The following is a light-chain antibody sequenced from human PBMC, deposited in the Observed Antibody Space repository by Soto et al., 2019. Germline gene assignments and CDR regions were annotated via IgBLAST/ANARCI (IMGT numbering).Light chain of an antibody. CDR3: QQYNRYPLT. V-gene: IGKV1-5*01. CDR2: DAS. CDR1: QSISSW. Sequence: DVQMTQSPSTRSASVGDRVTITCRASQSISSWLAWYQQKPGKAPKLLIYDASSLESGVPSRFSGSGSGTEFTLTISSLQPDDFATYYCQQYNRYPLTFGGGTKADIK. J-gene: IGKJ4*01.